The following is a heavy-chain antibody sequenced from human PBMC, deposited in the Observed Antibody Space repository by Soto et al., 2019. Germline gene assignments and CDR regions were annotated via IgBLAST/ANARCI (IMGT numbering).Heavy chain of an antibody. J-gene: IGHJ4*02. D-gene: IGHD3-10*01. V-gene: IGHV3-23*01. CDR1: GFTFSSYA. CDR2: VNGSGGST. CDR3: SEDAISSGSYYDY. Sequence: EVQLLESGGGLVQPGESLRLSCAASGFTFSSYAMSWVRQAPGKGLEWVSTVNGSGGSTYYADSVEGRFTISRDNSKKTLFLQMNQLRAEDTAVNYCSEDAISSGSYYDYWGQGTLVTVSS.